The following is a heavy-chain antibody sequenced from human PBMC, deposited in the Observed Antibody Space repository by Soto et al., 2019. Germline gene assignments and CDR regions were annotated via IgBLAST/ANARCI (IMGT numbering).Heavy chain of an antibody. V-gene: IGHV4-34*01. CDR3: ARESHDSLTGPPWVWYFDL. J-gene: IGHJ2*01. CDR1: GGSFSGYY. CDR2: INDRGSI. Sequence: QVQLQQWGAGPLRPLETLSLTCGVSGGSFSGYYWPWIRQSPGKWLEWIGEINDRGSINYNPSLKSRVSISVDTSKNHYSLNLRSVTAADTAVYYCARESHDSLTGPPWVWYFDLWGRGTLVTVSS. D-gene: IGHD3-9*01.